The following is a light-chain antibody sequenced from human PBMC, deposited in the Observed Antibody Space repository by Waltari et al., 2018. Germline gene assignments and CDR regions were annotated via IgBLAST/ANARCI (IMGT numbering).Light chain of an antibody. Sequence: EIVLTQSPATLSLSPGERATISCRASQSVNYFLAWFQQKPGQAPRLLIYDASNRATGIPARFSGSGSGTDFTLTISSLEPEHFAVYYCQQRTNWPLTFGGGTKVEIK. CDR1: QSVNYF. V-gene: IGKV3-11*01. CDR2: DAS. CDR3: QQRTNWPLT. J-gene: IGKJ4*01.